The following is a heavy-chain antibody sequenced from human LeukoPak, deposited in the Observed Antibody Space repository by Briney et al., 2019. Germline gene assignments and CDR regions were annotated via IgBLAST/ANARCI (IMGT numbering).Heavy chain of an antibody. D-gene: IGHD6-13*01. J-gene: IGHJ5*02. CDR3: VRVPDISAAGNWFDP. Sequence: HTGGSLRLSCAASGFAFSAYGMYWVRQAPGKGLVWVSRIKPDGSSTSYADSVKGRFTISRDNAKNTLYLQMNSLRAEDTALYYCVRVPDISAAGNWFDPRGQGTLVTVSS. CDR1: GFAFSAYG. V-gene: IGHV3-74*01. CDR2: IKPDGSST.